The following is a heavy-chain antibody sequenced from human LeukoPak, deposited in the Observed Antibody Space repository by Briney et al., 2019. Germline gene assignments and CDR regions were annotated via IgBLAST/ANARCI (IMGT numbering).Heavy chain of an antibody. D-gene: IGHD6-13*01. CDR3: ARNSSSWYYFDY. J-gene: IGHJ4*02. CDR2: ISSSSSYI. CDR1: GFTFSSYS. Sequence: GGSLRLSCAASGFTFSSYSMNWVRQAPGNGLDWVSSISSSSSYIYYADSVKGRFTISRDNAKNSLYLQMNSLRAEDTAVYYCARNSSSWYYFDYWGQGTLVTVSS. V-gene: IGHV3-21*01.